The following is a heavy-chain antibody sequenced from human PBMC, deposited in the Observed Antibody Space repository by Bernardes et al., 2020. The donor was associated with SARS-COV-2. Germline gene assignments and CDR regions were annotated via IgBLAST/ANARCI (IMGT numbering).Heavy chain of an antibody. CDR2: FSDGGLST. V-gene: IGHV3-23*01. Sequence: GGSLRLSCAASGFTFSNYAMNWVRQAPGKGLEWVSGFSDGGLSTYYADSVKGRFTIARDNSKYTLYLHMDSLTAEDTAIYYCARVVSGPKVGADAFAVWGRGTTVTVSS. J-gene: IGHJ3*01. D-gene: IGHD6-19*01. CDR1: GFTFSNYA. CDR3: ARVVSGPKVGADAFAV.